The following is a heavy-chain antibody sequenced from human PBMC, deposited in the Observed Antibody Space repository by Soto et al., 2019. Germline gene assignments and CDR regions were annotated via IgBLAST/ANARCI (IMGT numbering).Heavy chain of an antibody. J-gene: IGHJ4*02. Sequence: EVQLVESGGGLVQPGGSLRLSCAASGFTLSDHYIDWVRQAPGRGLEWVGRSRDKVNSYTTEYAASVKGRFTISREDSKNSLHLQMNSLKSEDTAVDYCVRDIGGTYGLGYWGQGTLVTVSS. CDR2: SRDKVNSYTT. V-gene: IGHV3-72*01. D-gene: IGHD3-16*01. CDR1: GFTLSDHY. CDR3: VRDIGGTYGLGY.